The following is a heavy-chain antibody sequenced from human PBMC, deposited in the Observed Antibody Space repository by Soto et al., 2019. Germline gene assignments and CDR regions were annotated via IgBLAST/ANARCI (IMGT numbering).Heavy chain of an antibody. J-gene: IGHJ6*02. CDR1: GYTFTGYY. CDR2: INPKNSGT. V-gene: IGHV1-2*02. CDR3: ARDRENIIDRRTYYFNYGLDV. D-gene: IGHD1-20*01. Sequence: ASVKVSCKASGYTFTGYYVHWVRQAPGQGLEWIGWINPKNSGTSYAQKFQGRVTLTRDTSIITTYMEVSSLSSDDTAVYYCARDRENIIDRRTYYFNYGLDVWGQGTTVTVSS.